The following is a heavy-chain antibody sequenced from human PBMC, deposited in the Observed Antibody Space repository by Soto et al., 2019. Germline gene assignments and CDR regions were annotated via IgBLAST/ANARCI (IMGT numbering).Heavy chain of an antibody. D-gene: IGHD1-1*01. CDR1: GASISGFY. Sequence: SETLSLTCTVSGASISGFYWSWTRKSAGKGLEWIGRIYATGTTDYNPSLKSRVMMSVDTSKKQFSLKLRSVTAADTAVYYCVRDGTKTLRDWFDPWGQGISVTVSS. V-gene: IGHV4-4*07. CDR3: VRDGTKTLRDWFDP. J-gene: IGHJ5*02. CDR2: IYATGTT.